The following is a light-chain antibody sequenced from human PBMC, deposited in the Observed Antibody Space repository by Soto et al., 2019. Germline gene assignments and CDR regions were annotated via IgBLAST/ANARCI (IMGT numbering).Light chain of an antibody. CDR2: DNS. Sequence: QAVVTQPPSVSGAPGQRVTISCTESSSNIGAGYDVHWYQQLPGTAPKLLIYDNSNRPSGVPDRFSGSKSGTSASLAITGLQAEDEADYYCQSYDSSLSGWVFGGGTQLTVL. V-gene: IGLV1-40*01. J-gene: IGLJ3*02. CDR3: QSYDSSLSGWV. CDR1: SSNIGAGYD.